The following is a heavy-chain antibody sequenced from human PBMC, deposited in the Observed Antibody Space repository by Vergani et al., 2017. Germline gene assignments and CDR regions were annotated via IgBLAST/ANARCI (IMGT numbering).Heavy chain of an antibody. V-gene: IGHV1-69*01. D-gene: IGHD1-7*01. CDR1: GGTFSSYA. CDR3: ASRFDAYNWNYEKGGHFDY. J-gene: IGHJ4*02. Sequence: QVQLVQSGAAVKKPGASVKVSCKASGGTFSSYAISWVRQAPGQGLEWMGGIIPIFGTANYAQKFQGRVTITADESTSTAYMELSSLRSEDTAVYYCASRFDAYNWNYEKGGHFDYWGQGTLVTVSS. CDR2: IIPIFGTA.